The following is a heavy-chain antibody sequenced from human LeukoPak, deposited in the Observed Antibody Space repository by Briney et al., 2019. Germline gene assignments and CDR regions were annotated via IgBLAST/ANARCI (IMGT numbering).Heavy chain of an antibody. J-gene: IGHJ4*02. V-gene: IGHV1-46*01. CDR3: ARDLGSSWYEVGYYFDY. CDR1: GYTFTSYY. D-gene: IGHD6-13*01. CDR2: INPSGGST. Sequence: XSVKVSCKASGYTFTSYYMHWVRQAPGQGLEWMGIINPSGGSTSYAQKFQGRVTMTRDTSTSTVYMELSSLRSEDTAVYYCARDLGSSWYEVGYYFDYWGQGTLVTVSS.